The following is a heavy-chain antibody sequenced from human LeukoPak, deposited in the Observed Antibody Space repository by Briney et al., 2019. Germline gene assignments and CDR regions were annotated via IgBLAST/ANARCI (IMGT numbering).Heavy chain of an antibody. CDR3: ARDGGRDSTYWYYY. CDR1: GFTFSGYE. J-gene: IGHJ4*02. Sequence: GGSLRLSCAASGFTFSGYEMNWVRQAPGKGLEWVSYIGSSGRTIYYADSVKGRFTISRDNGENSLYLQMNSLRDEDTAVYYCARDGGRDSTYWYYYWGQGTLVTVSS. D-gene: IGHD6-13*01. CDR2: IGSSGRTI. V-gene: IGHV3-48*03.